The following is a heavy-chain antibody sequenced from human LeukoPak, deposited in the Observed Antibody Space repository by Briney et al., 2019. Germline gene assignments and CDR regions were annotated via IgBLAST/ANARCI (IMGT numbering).Heavy chain of an antibody. CDR1: GDSISDDY. D-gene: IGHD3-3*02. CDR3: ARDNGSGYTKGYEHYYYYLDV. CDR2: IHSGGTT. J-gene: IGHJ6*03. Sequence: PSETLSLTCTVSGDSISDDYYTWMRQPAGKGLEWIGRIHSGGTTNYNPSLMSRVTLSIDKSKKHISLRLTSVTAADTALYYCARDNGSGYTKGYEHYYYYLDVWGKGTAVTVSS. V-gene: IGHV4-4*07.